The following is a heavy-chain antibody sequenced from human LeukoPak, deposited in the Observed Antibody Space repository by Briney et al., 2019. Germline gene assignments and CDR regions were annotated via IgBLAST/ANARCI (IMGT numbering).Heavy chain of an antibody. Sequence: SETLSLTCAVSGGSISSGGYSWSWIRQPPGKGLEWIVYIYHSGSTYYNPSLKSRVTISVDRSKNQFSLKLSSVTAADTAVYHCARVVMATVTGGALDYWGQGTLVTVSS. CDR2: IYHSGST. V-gene: IGHV4-30-2*01. CDR3: ARVVMATVTGGALDY. D-gene: IGHD4-17*01. CDR1: GGSISSGGYS. J-gene: IGHJ4*02.